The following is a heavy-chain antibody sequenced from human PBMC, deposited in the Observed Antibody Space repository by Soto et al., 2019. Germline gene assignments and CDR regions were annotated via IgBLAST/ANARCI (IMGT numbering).Heavy chain of an antibody. V-gene: IGHV1-24*01. CDR3: TAVAGWFDP. J-gene: IGHJ5*02. CDR2: FDPEDGET. Sequence: ASLKLSCKFSGYTLTELSIHWVRQAPGKGLEWMGGFDPEDGETIYAQKFQGRVTMTEDTSTDTAYMELSSLRSEDTAVYYCTAVAGWFDPWGQGTLVTVSS. D-gene: IGHD6-19*01. CDR1: GYTLTELS.